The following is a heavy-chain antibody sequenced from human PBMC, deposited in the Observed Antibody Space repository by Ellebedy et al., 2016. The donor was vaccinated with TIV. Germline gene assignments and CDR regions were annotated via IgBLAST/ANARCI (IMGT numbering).Heavy chain of an antibody. V-gene: IGHV1-2*02. CDR1: GYTFTGYY. CDR2: INPNSGGT. CDR3: ARVQGGYYDSSGYFY. D-gene: IGHD3-22*01. Sequence: AASVKVSCKASGYTFTGYYMHWVRQPPGQGLEWMGWINPNSGGTNYAQKFQGRVTMTRDTSISTAYMELSRLRSDDTAVYYCARVQGGYYDSSGYFYWGQGTLVTVSS. J-gene: IGHJ4*02.